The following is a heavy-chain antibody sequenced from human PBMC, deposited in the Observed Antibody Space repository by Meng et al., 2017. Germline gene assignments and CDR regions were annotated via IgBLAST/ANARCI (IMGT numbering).Heavy chain of an antibody. Sequence: ASVKVSCKASGYTFTGYYMYWVRQAPGQGLEGMGRIKPNSGGTNYAQKFQGRVTMTRDTSISTANMELSRRSSDDTAVYYCTGESVGGSSWYHVPYYYYGMDVWGQGTTVTVSS. CDR1: GYTFTGYY. CDR3: TGESVGGSSWYHVPYYYYGMDV. D-gene: IGHD6-13*01. CDR2: IKPNSGGT. V-gene: IGHV1-2*06. J-gene: IGHJ6*02.